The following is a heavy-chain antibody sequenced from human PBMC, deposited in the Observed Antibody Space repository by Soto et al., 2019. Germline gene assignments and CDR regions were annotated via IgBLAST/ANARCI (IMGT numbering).Heavy chain of an antibody. V-gene: IGHV1-8*01. CDR3: TGGPPNWGFDP. Sequence: ASVKVSCKASGYTFTSYDINWVRQTAGQGLEWMGWMSPKTANTGYAQKFQDRVTMTRSTSISTAYMELSSLTSEDTAVYYCTGGPPNWGFDPWGQGTPVTAPQ. CDR1: GYTFTSYD. J-gene: IGHJ5*01. CDR2: MSPKTANT. D-gene: IGHD7-27*01.